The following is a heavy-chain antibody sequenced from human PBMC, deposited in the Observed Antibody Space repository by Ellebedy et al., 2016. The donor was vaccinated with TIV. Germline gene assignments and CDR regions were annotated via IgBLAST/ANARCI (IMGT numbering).Heavy chain of an antibody. Sequence: SETLSLXXTVSGYSISSGYYWGWIRQPPGKGLEWIGSIYHSGSTYYNPSLKSRVTISVDTSKNQFSLKLSSVTAADTAVYYCARLYGGWYGYYWGQGTLVTVSS. CDR3: ARLYGGWYGYY. J-gene: IGHJ4*02. V-gene: IGHV4-38-2*02. D-gene: IGHD6-19*01. CDR1: GYSISSGYY. CDR2: IYHSGST.